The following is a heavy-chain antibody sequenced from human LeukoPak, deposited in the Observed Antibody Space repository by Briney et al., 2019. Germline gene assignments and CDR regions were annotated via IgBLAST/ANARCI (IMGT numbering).Heavy chain of an antibody. J-gene: IGHJ6*02. Sequence: PGGSLRLSCAASGFTFSSYGMHWVRQAPGKGLEWVAVIWYDGSNKYYADSVKGRFTISRDNSKNTLYLQMNSLRAEDTAVYYCARDMEDWPVSTHYYSMDVWGQGTTVTVSS. CDR2: IWYDGSNK. D-gene: IGHD3/OR15-3a*01. V-gene: IGHV3-33*01. CDR3: ARDMEDWPVSTHYYSMDV. CDR1: GFTFSSYG.